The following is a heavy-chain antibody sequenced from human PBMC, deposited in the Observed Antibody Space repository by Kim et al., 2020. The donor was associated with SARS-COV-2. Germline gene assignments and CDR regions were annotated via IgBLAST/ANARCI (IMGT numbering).Heavy chain of an antibody. CDR1: GGSLSSSSYY. D-gene: IGHD6-19*01. J-gene: IGHJ6*01. V-gene: IGHV4-39*01. CDR2: AYYSGNT. CDR3: ARLQRYSSGWYGAFYY. Sequence: SETLSLTCTVSGGSLSSSSYYWGWIRQPPGKGLEWIGTAYYSGNTYYNPSLKSRVTITVDTSKNQFSLKLGSVTAAATAVYYCARLQRYSSGWYGAFYY.